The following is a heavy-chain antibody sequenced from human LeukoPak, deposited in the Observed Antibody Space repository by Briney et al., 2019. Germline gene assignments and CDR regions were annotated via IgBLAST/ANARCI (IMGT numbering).Heavy chain of an antibody. CDR2: IHISGST. CDR3: ASSLIVVVPAAIPFDY. J-gene: IGHJ4*02. CDR1: GDSISSGSYY. D-gene: IGHD2-2*01. V-gene: IGHV4-61*02. Sequence: SQTLSLTCTVSGDSISSGSYYWSWIRQPAGKGLEWIRRIHISGSTNYNPSLKSRVTISVDTSKNQFSLKLSSMTAADTAVYYCASSLIVVVPAAIPFDYWGQGTLVTVSS.